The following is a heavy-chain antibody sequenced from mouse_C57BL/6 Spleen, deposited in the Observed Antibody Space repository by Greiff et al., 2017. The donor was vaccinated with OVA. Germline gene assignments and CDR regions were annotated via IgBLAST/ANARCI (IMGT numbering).Heavy chain of an antibody. CDR2: IYPGSGNT. V-gene: IGHV1-76*01. Sequence: VQRVESGAELVRPRASVKLSCKASGYTFTDYYINWVKQRPGQGLEWIARIYPGSGNTYYNEKFKGKATLTAEKSSSTAYMQLSSLTSEDSAVYFCARYIGSSYWYFDVWGTGTTVTVSS. CDR3: ARYIGSSYWYFDV. D-gene: IGHD1-1*01. CDR1: GYTFTDYY. J-gene: IGHJ1*03.